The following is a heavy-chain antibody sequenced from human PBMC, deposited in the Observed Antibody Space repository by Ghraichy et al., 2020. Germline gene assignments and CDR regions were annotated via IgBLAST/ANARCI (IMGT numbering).Heavy chain of an antibody. D-gene: IGHD4-11*01. CDR3: ARRVVNYSKDHDAFDV. CDR2: MNPDSGNT. CDR1: GYIFTTYD. J-gene: IGHJ3*01. V-gene: IGHV1-8*02. Sequence: ASVKVSCKVSGYIFTTYDIHWLRQATGQGLELMGWMNPDSGNTAYAPRLQGRVTLTRDTSRSTAYMELSSLKSDDTAIYYCARRVVNYSKDHDAFDVWGQGTLVTVSS.